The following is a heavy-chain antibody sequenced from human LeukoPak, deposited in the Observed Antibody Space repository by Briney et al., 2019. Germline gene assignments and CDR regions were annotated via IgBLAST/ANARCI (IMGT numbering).Heavy chain of an antibody. CDR2: INHSGST. V-gene: IGHV4-34*01. D-gene: IGHD5-12*01. Sequence: PSETLSLTCAVYGGSFSGYYWSWIRQPPGKGLEWIGEINHSGSTNYNPSLKSRVTISVDTSKSQFSLKLSSVTAADTAVYYCARVVGYGGDFDYWGQGTLVTVSS. CDR1: GGSFSGYY. J-gene: IGHJ4*02. CDR3: ARVVGYGGDFDY.